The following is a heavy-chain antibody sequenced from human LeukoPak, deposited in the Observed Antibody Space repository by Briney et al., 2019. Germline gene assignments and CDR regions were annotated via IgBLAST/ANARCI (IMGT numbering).Heavy chain of an antibody. V-gene: IGHV4-61*02. CDR2: VYISGST. J-gene: IGHJ4*02. CDR1: GGSISSGNYY. Sequence: PSETLSLTCTVSGGSISSGNYYWSWIRQPAGEGPEWIGRVYISGSTNYNPSLKSRVTISVDTSKNQFSLKLNSVTAADTAVYHCARGGENGDYYFNYWGQGNLVTVSS. CDR3: ARGGENGDYYFNY. D-gene: IGHD4-17*01.